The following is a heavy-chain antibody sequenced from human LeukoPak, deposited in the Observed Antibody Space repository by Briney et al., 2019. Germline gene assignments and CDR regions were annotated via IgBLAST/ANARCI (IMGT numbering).Heavy chain of an antibody. J-gene: IGHJ4*02. D-gene: IGHD4/OR15-4a*01. CDR3: ARSGDYGGLYYFDY. CDR1: GFTFSSYG. CDR2: IWYDGSNK. Sequence: GGSLRLSCAASGFTFSSYGMHWVRQAPGKGLEWVAVIWYDGSNKYYADSVKGRFTISRDNSKNTLYLQMNSLRAEDTAVYYCARSGDYGGLYYFDYWGQGTLVTVSS. V-gene: IGHV3-33*01.